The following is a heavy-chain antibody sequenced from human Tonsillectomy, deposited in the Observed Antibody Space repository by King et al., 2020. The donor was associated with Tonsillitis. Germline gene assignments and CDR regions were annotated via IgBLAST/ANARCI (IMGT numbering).Heavy chain of an antibody. CDR1: GFTFSSYS. CDR2: ISSSSSYI. Sequence: VQLVESGGGLFKPGGSLRLSCAASGFTFSSYSMNWVRQAPGKGLEWVSSISSSSSYIYYADSVKGRFTISRDNAKNSLYLQMNSLRAEDTAVYYCARGAAGYLVATIPHGMDVWGQGTTVTVSS. V-gene: IGHV3-21*01. CDR3: ARGAAGYLVATIPHGMDV. J-gene: IGHJ6*02. D-gene: IGHD5-12*01.